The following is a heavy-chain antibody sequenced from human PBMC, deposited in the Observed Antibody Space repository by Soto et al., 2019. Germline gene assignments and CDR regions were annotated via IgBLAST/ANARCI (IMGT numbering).Heavy chain of an antibody. CDR1: GFTFDDYA. CDR3: AKDIGGIAAADTFDY. J-gene: IGHJ4*02. V-gene: IGHV3-9*01. CDR2: ISWNSGSI. Sequence: EVQLVESGGGLVQPGRSLRLSCAASGFTFDDYAMHWVRQAPGKGLEWVSGISWNSGSIGYADSVKGRFTISRDNAKNSLYLQMNRRRAEDTALYYCAKDIGGIAAADTFDYWGQGTPVTVSS. D-gene: IGHD6-13*01.